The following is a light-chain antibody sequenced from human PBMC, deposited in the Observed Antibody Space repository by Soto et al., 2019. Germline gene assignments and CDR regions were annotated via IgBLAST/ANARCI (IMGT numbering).Light chain of an antibody. V-gene: IGKV3-15*01. J-gene: IGKJ5*01. CDR1: QSVSNN. Sequence: EIVLTQSPGTLSLSPGERATLSCRAIQSVSNNYLAWYQQKPGQAPRLLIYGASTRATGTPARFSGSGSGTEFTLTISSLQSEDFAVYYCQQYNSWPPYTFGQGTRLEIK. CDR3: QQYNSWPPYT. CDR2: GAS.